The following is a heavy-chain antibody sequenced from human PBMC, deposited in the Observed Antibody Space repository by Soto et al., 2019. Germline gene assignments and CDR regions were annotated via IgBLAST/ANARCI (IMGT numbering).Heavy chain of an antibody. V-gene: IGHV3-48*01. CDR3: ARDPPGGGVNMYYFDY. CDR1: GFTFSSYS. J-gene: IGHJ4*02. D-gene: IGHD3-10*01. Sequence: EVQLVESGGGLVQPGGSLRLSCAASGFTFSSYSMNWVRQAPGKGLEWVSYISSSSRTTYYADSVKGRFTISRDDAKNSLYQQMNSLRAKDTAVYFWARDPPGGGVNMYYFDYWGQGTLVTVSS. CDR2: ISSSSRTT.